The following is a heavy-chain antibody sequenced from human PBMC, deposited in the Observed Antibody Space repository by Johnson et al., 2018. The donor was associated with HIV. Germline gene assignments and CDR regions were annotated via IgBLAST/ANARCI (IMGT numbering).Heavy chain of an antibody. CDR3: ARDAPRYSFDI. J-gene: IGHJ3*02. Sequence: EQLVESGGGLIQPGGSLRLSCVASGFTVSSNYMNWVRQAPGKGLEWVSIIYSAGTTYYVDSVKGRFTISRDNSKNTLYLQMNSLRAEDTAVYYCARDAPRYSFDIWGQGTMVTVSS. CDR2: IYSAGTT. CDR1: GFTVSSNY. V-gene: IGHV3-53*01. D-gene: IGHD2-21*01.